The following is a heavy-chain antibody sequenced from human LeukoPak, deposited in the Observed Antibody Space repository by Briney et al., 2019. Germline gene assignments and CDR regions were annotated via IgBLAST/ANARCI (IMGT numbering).Heavy chain of an antibody. D-gene: IGHD6-19*01. CDR1: GGSISSGSYY. CDR3: AVQKYSSGWDNFDY. CDR2: IYYSGST. J-gene: IGHJ4*02. Sequence: PSETLSLTCTVSGGSISSGSYYWSWIRQPPGKGLEWIGYIYYSGSTNYNPSLKSRVTISVDTSKNQFSLKLSSVTAADTAVYYCAVQKYSSGWDNFDYWGQGTLVTVSS. V-gene: IGHV4-61*01.